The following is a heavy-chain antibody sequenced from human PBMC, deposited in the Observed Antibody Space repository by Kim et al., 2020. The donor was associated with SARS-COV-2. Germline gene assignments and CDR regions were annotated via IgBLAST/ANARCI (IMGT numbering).Heavy chain of an antibody. J-gene: IGHJ4*02. D-gene: IGHD6-13*01. CDR3: ARGGAAVSISYKPGYFDY. V-gene: IGHV3-53*01. CDR2: IYPGGST. Sequence: GGSLRLSCAASGFTVSGNYMSWVRQAPGKGLEWVSVIYPGGSTFYADSVKGRFTISRDTSKNTLFLQMNSLRAEDTAIYYCARGGAAVSISYKPGYFDYWGQGTLVTVSS. CDR1: GFTVSGNY.